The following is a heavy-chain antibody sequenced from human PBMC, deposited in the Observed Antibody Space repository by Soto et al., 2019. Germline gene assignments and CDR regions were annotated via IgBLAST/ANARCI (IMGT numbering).Heavy chain of an antibody. V-gene: IGHV3-48*03. CDR3: ARENDDGSGYFLDF. D-gene: IGHD3-22*01. J-gene: IGHJ4*02. CDR2: ISSTASHI. Sequence: RGSMTLASPADALTLGNYATSWVSQAQGKGREWISYISSTASHIYYTNSVAGRATISRDNGKNSLYLQMNSVRVEHPGVNYCARENDDGSGYFLDFWGQGSLVTVSS. CDR1: ALTLGNYA.